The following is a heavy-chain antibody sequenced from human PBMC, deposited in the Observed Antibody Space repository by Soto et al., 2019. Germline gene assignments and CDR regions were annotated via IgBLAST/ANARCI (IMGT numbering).Heavy chain of an antibody. V-gene: IGHV4-4*08. J-gene: IGHJ4*02. CDR2: VYTSGST. CDR3: AREVVGNTWPGIFDS. Sequence: QEQLRESGPGLGKPSETLSLTCSISDDSIGPYYWTWIRQTQRKELQWIGDVYTSGSTKYNSSLKSRVTISLDASNSQFSLTMSSVTAADTGVYYCAREVVGNTWPGIFDSWGRGTLVVVSS. CDR1: DDSIGPYY.